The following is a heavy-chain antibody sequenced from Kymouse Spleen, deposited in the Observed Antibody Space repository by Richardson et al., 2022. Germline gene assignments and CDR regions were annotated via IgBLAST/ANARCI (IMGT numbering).Heavy chain of an antibody. Sequence: EVQLVESGGGLVQPGGSLRLSCAASGFTFSSYAMSWVRQAPGKGLEWVSAISGSGGSTYYADSVKGRFTISRDNSKNTLYLQMNSLRAEDTAVYYCAKDLSYSSSSDYGMDVWGQGTTVTVSS. CDR3: AKDLSYSSSSDYGMDV. CDR1: GFTFSSYA. V-gene: IGHV3-23*04. J-gene: IGHJ6*02. CDR2: ISGSGGST. D-gene: IGHD6-6*01.